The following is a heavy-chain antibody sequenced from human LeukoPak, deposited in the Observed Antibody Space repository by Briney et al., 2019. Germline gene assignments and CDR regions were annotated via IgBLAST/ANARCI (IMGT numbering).Heavy chain of an antibody. CDR3: ARDSGGISYYDILTGYSSADY. J-gene: IGHJ4*02. CDR2: MNPNSGNT. V-gene: IGHV1-8*01. CDR1: GYTFTSYD. Sequence: AASVKVSCKASGYTFTSYDINWVRQATGQGLEWMGWMNPNSGNTGYAQKFQGRVTMTRNTSISTAYMELSSLRSEDTAVYYCARDSGGISYYDILTGYSSADYWGQGTLVTVSS. D-gene: IGHD3-9*01.